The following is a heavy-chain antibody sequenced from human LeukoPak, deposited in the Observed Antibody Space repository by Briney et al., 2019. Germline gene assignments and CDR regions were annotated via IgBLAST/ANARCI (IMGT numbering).Heavy chain of an antibody. CDR2: ISSSSSYI. CDR3: ARDLAAMGPNWFDP. J-gene: IGHJ5*02. CDR1: GFTFSSYS. V-gene: IGHV3-21*01. Sequence: GGSLRLSCAASGFTFSSYSMNWVRQAPGKGLEWVSSISSSSSYIYYADSVKGRFTISRDNAKNSLYLQMNSLRAEDTAVYYCARDLAAMGPNWFDPWGQGTLVTVSS. D-gene: IGHD2-2*01.